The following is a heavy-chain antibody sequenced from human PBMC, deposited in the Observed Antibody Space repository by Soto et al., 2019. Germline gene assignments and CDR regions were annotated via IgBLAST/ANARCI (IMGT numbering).Heavy chain of an antibody. CDR3: ARSIVVVTALDY. CDR2: INGDNDNT. CDR1: GYTFTSRS. J-gene: IGHJ4*02. D-gene: IGHD2-21*02. Sequence: GASVKVSCKASGYTFTSRSIHWVRQAPGQRLEWMGWINGDNDNTKYSQKFQGRVTITRDIPANTAYMELSSLRSEDTAMYYCARSIVVVTALDYWGPGTLVTVSS. V-gene: IGHV1-3*01.